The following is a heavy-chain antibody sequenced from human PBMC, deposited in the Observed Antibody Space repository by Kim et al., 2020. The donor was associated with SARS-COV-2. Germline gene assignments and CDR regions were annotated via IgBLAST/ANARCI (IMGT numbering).Heavy chain of an antibody. CDR3: VFGAAAGTV. CDR2: SSYI. V-gene: IGHV3-21*01. D-gene: IGHD6-13*01. J-gene: IGHJ4*02. Sequence: SSYIYYADSVKGRFTISRDNAKNSLYLQMNSLRAEDTAVYYCVFGAAAGTVWGQGTLVTVSS.